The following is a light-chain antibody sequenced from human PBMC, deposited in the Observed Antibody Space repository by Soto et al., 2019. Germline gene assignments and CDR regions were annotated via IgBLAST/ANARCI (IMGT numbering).Light chain of an antibody. Sequence: EIVLTQSPGTLSLSPGERATLSCRASQSVGSYLAWYQQKPGQAPRLLIFAASGRAAGIPDRFSGSGSGTDFTLTISRLEPEDFAVYYCQQYGRSPRTFGQGTKV. CDR3: QQYGRSPRT. V-gene: IGKV3-20*01. J-gene: IGKJ1*01. CDR1: QSVGSY. CDR2: AAS.